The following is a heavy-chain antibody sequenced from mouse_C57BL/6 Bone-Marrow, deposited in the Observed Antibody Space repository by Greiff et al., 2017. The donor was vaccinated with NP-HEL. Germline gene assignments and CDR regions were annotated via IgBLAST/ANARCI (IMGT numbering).Heavy chain of an antibody. CDR1: GFTINDYY. V-gene: IGHV14-2*01. CDR2: IDPEDGET. D-gene: IGHD2-4*01. Sequence: EVKLMESGAELVKPGASVKLSCTASGFTINDYYMHWVKQRTEQGLEWIGRIDPEDGETKYAPKFQGKATITADTSSNTAYLQLSSLTSEDTAVYYCVRPLYYDYHAWFAYWGQGTLVTVSA. CDR3: VRPLYYDYHAWFAY. J-gene: IGHJ3*01.